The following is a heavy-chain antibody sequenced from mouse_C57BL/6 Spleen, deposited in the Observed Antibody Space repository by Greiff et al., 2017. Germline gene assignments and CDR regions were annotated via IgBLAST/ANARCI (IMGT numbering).Heavy chain of an antibody. J-gene: IGHJ1*03. Sequence: VQLQQSGAELVMPGASVKLSCKASGYTFTSYWMHWVKQRPGQGLEWIGEIDPSDSYTNYNQKFKGKSTLTVDKSSSTAYMQLSSLTSEDSAVYYCARTYYGSSSYFDVWGTGTTVTVSS. CDR1: GYTFTSYW. CDR2: IDPSDSYT. V-gene: IGHV1-69*01. D-gene: IGHD1-1*01. CDR3: ARTYYGSSSYFDV.